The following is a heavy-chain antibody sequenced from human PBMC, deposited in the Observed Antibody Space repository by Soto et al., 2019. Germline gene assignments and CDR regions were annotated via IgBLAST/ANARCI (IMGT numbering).Heavy chain of an antibody. D-gene: IGHD6-6*01. V-gene: IGHV3-21*01. CDR1: GFNFSDYS. J-gene: IGHJ4*02. CDR2: ISSSGYFM. Sequence: EVQLVESGGGLVKPGGSLRLFCAASGFNFSDYSMNWVRQAPGKGLEWVSSISSSGYFMHYADSVRGRFIISKDSTKNSLYLQMNNLRAEDTAVYYCARGEYSSSSVLDYWGQGTLVTVSS. CDR3: ARGEYSSSSVLDY.